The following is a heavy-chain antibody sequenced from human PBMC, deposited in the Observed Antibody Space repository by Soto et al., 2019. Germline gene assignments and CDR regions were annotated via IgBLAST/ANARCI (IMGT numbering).Heavy chain of an antibody. Sequence: SETLSLTCAVYGGSFSGFYWSWIRQPPGKGLEWIGEINHSGSTNYNSSLKSRVTISVDTSKNQFSLNLSSVTAADTAVYYCARENYGDYGPYVDYWGQGTLVTVSS. CDR1: GGSFSGFY. D-gene: IGHD4-17*01. CDR3: ARENYGDYGPYVDY. CDR2: INHSGST. V-gene: IGHV4-34*01. J-gene: IGHJ4*02.